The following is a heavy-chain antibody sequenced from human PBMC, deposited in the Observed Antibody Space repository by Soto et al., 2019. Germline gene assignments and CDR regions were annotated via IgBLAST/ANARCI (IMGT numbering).Heavy chain of an antibody. CDR3: ARGAGNYAFDI. CDR2: IWYDGSNK. Sequence: GGSLRLSCAASGFTFSSYGMHWVRQAPGKGLEWVAVIWYDGSNKYYADSVKGRFTISRDNSKNTLYLQMNSLRAEDTAVYYCARGAGNYAFDIWGQGTMVTVPS. V-gene: IGHV3-33*01. D-gene: IGHD6-13*01. J-gene: IGHJ3*02. CDR1: GFTFSSYG.